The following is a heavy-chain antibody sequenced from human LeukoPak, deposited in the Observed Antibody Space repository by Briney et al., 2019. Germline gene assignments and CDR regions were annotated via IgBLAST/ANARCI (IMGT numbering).Heavy chain of an antibody. CDR2: IRYDGSNK. D-gene: IGHD6-13*01. CDR3: AKDPVIAASGHYCYYYMDV. Sequence: PGGSLRLSCAASGFTFSSYGMHWVRQAPGKGLEWVGFIRYDGSNKYYADSVKGRFTISRDNSKNTLYLQMNSLRAEDTAVYYCAKDPVIAASGHYCYYYMDVWGKGTTVTVSS. J-gene: IGHJ6*03. CDR1: GFTFSSYG. V-gene: IGHV3-30*02.